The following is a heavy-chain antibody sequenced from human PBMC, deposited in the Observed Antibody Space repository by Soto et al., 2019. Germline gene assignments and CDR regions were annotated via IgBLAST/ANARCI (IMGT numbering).Heavy chain of an antibody. CDR2: ISGSGGTT. V-gene: IGHV3-23*01. CDR3: AKARPYCSGGSCYFGSAFDI. CDR1: GFTFSSYA. D-gene: IGHD2-15*01. Sequence: EVQLLESGGGLVQPGGSLRLSCAASGFTFSSYAMTWVRQAPGKGLEWVSVISGSGGTTYYADSVKGRFTISRDNSENTLYLQMNCLRAEDTAVYFCAKARPYCSGGSCYFGSAFDIWGQGTMVTVSS. J-gene: IGHJ3*02.